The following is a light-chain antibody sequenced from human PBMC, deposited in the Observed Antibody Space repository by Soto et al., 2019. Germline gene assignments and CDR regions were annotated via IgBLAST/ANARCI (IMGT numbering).Light chain of an antibody. J-gene: IGKJ4*01. CDR1: QSVTIK. V-gene: IGKV3-11*01. Sequence: EVVLTQSPATPSLSPGERATLSCRASQSVTIKLAWYQQKPGQAPRLLIYDASTRATGIPARFSGSGSGTDFTLTISSLEPEDFAVYFCQHRSNWPLTFGGGTKVDIK. CDR2: DAS. CDR3: QHRSNWPLT.